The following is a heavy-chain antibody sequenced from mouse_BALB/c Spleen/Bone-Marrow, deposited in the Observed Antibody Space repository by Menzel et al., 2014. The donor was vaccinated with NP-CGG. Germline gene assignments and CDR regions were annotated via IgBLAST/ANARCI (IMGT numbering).Heavy chain of an antibody. V-gene: IGHV5-9-4*01. D-gene: IGHD3-2*01. CDR3: ARLDSSGSNYFDC. Sequence: EVKLVESGGGLVKPGGSLKLACAASGFSFNTYAMSWVRQSPEKRLEWVATINSGGSYTYYPDTVTGRLTISRDNAKNTLYLEMSSLRSEDAAMYYCARLDSSGSNYFDCWGQGTTLTVSS. CDR1: GFSFNTYA. J-gene: IGHJ2*01. CDR2: INSGGSYT.